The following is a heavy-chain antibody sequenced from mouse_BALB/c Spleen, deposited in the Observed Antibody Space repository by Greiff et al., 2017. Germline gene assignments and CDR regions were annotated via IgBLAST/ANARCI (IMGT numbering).Heavy chain of an antibody. CDR3: ARQGDYDAFDY. Sequence: EVKLVESGGDLVKPGGSLKLSCAASGFTFSSYGMSWVRQTPDKRLEWVATISSGGSYTYYPDSVKGRFTISRDNAKNTLYLQMSSLKSEDTAMYYCARQGDYDAFDYWGQGTTLTVSS. V-gene: IGHV5-6*02. J-gene: IGHJ2*01. CDR2: ISSGGSYT. CDR1: GFTFSSYG. D-gene: IGHD2-4*01.